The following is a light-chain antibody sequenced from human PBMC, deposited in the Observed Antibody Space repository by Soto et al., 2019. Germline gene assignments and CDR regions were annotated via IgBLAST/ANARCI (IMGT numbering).Light chain of an antibody. CDR2: AAS. CDR1: QTISSY. V-gene: IGKV1-39*01. Sequence: DIQMTQSPSSLSASVGDRVTITCRASQTISSYLNWYQQKPGKAPKLLIYAASSLQSAVPSRFSGSGSGTDFTLTISSLQPEDFATYYCQQSYSTPWTVGQGTKVEIK. J-gene: IGKJ1*01. CDR3: QQSYSTPWT.